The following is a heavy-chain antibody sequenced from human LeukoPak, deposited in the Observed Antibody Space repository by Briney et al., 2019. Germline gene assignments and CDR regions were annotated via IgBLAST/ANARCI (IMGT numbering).Heavy chain of an antibody. J-gene: IGHJ3*02. V-gene: IGHV3-48*04. CDR2: ISSSSTI. D-gene: IGHD2-15*01. CDR1: GFTFSSYS. CDR3: ARSEDADAFDI. Sequence: GGSLRLSCAASGFTFSSYSMNWVRQAPGKGLEWVSYISSSSTIYYADSVKGRFTISRDNAKNSLYLQMNSLRAEDTAVYYCARSEDADAFDIWGQGTMVTVSS.